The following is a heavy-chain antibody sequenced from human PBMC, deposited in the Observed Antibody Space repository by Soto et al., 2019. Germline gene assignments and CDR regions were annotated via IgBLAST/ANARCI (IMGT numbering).Heavy chain of an antibody. CDR1: GYSFTNYW. CDR2: IDPSDSYT. Sequence: PGESLKISCKGSGYSFTNYWINWARQMPGKGLEWVGRIDPSDSYTSYSPSFQGHVTISTDRSISTAYLQWSSLKASDTAMYYCARNITMDDYWGQGTQVTVSS. CDR3: ARNITMDDY. D-gene: IGHD1-20*01. J-gene: IGHJ4*02. V-gene: IGHV5-10-1*01.